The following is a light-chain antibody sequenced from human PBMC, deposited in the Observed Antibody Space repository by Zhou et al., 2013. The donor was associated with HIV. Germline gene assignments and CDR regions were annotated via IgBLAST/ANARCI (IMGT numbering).Light chain of an antibody. V-gene: IGKV2D-30*01. CDR2: HVS. J-gene: IGKJ1*01. CDR1: QSLAYSDGNTY. CDR3: MQGSHWPPGT. Sequence: DVVMTQSPLSLPVTLGQPASISCRSSQSLAYSDGNTYLNWFQQRPGQSPRRLIYHVSDWDSGVPDRFSGSGSGTDFTLKISRVEAEDVGIYSCMQGSHWPPGTFGQGTKVEIK.